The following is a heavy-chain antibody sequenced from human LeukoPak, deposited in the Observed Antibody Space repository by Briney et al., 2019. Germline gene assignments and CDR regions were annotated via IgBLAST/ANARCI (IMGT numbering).Heavy chain of an antibody. Sequence: GESLKISCKGSGYSFTSYWIGWVRQMPGKGLEWMGIIYPGDSDTRYSPSFQGQVTISADKSISTAYLQWSSLKASDTAMYYCARPQIERMTTVTTGAFDIWGQGTMVTVSS. D-gene: IGHD4-11*01. CDR3: ARPQIERMTTVTTGAFDI. J-gene: IGHJ3*02. CDR2: IYPGDSDT. CDR1: GYSFTSYW. V-gene: IGHV5-51*01.